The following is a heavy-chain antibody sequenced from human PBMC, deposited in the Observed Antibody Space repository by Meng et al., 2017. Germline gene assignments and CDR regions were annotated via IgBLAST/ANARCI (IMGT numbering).Heavy chain of an antibody. CDR2: AYYRSKWYH. Sequence: QIHLPQSGPGLGKPPQTPSPTCAISGDRVSSTSAAWNWIRKSPSRGLEWLGRAYYRSKWYHDYAESVKSRISIDPDTSKNQFSLQLRSVTPEDSAVYYCARGSYSFDSWGQRTLVTVSS. CDR1: GDRVSSTSAA. J-gene: IGHJ4*02. CDR3: ARGSYSFDS. V-gene: IGHV6-1*01. D-gene: IGHD1-26*01.